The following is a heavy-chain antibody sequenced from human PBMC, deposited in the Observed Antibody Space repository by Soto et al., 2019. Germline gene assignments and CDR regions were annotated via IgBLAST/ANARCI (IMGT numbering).Heavy chain of an antibody. V-gene: IGHV4-31*03. CDR2: IYYSGST. J-gene: IGHJ6*03. CDR1: GGSISSVGYY. CDR3: ARGGYCSGGSCYTSYYYMDV. D-gene: IGHD2-15*01. Sequence: PSETLSLTCTVSGGSISSVGYYWSWIRQHPGKGLEWIGYIYYSGSTYYNPSLKSRVTISVDTSKNQFSLKLSSVTAADTAVYYCARGGYCSGGSCYTSYYYMDVWGKGTTVTVS.